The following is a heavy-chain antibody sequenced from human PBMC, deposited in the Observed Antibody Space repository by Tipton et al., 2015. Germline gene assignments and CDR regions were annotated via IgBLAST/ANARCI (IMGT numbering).Heavy chain of an antibody. Sequence: SGAEVKKPGASVKVSCKASGYTFTGYYIHWVRQAPGKGLEWVAVISYHGSDKYYADSVKGRFTISRDNSKNTLYLQMNSLRAEDTAVYYCAKDDSYGYDGYFDYWGQGTLVTVSS. CDR2: ISYHGSDK. D-gene: IGHD5-18*01. CDR3: AKDDSYGYDGYFDY. J-gene: IGHJ4*02. V-gene: IGHV3-30*18. CDR1: GYTFTGYY.